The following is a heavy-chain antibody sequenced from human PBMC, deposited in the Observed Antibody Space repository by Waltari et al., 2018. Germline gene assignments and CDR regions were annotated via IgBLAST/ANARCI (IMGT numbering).Heavy chain of an antibody. V-gene: IGHV4-31*02. CDR2: MFHSGKT. CDR1: GDSIRDEHHY. CDR3: ARAGCGAGGSGHYTTAHFYYLDV. D-gene: IGHD2-15*01. Sequence: QVQLQESGPGLVKPSQTLSLTCAVSGDSIRDEHHYWTWIRQVPGKGLQWLGFMFHSGKTSYYPSLRRRSIMSDDTSNNEFSLRLSSVTAAETAIYSCARAGCGAGGSGHYTTAHFYYLDVWGKGTTVAVSS. J-gene: IGHJ6*03.